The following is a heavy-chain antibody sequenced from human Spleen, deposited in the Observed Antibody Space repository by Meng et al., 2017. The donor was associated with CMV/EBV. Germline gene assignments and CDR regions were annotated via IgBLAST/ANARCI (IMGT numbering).Heavy chain of an antibody. J-gene: IGHJ6*02. CDR1: GFTFSSYA. D-gene: IGHD2-15*01. CDR2: ISGSGGST. Sequence: GGSLRLSCAASGFTFSSYAMSWVRQAPGKGLEWVSGISGSGGSTYYADSVKGRITISRDNARNSLFLQVKSLRAEDTAVYYCARVPSVEVAATPTHADHYYYTGMDVWGQGTTVTVSS. CDR3: ARVPSVEVAATPTHADHYYYTGMDV. V-gene: IGHV3-23*01.